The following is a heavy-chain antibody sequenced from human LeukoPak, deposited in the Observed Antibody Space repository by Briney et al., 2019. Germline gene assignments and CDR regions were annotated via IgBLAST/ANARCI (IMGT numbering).Heavy chain of an antibody. J-gene: IGHJ3*02. CDR3: ARRGRYYFDHDQDLDI. Sequence: GESLKISCKGSGYTFTYYYIDWVRQMPGKGLEWMGIIYPGDSGARYSPSFQGQVTISVDKSINTTYLQWSSLKASDTAMYYCARRGRYYFDHDQDLDIWGLGTMVTVSS. CDR2: IYPGDSGA. CDR1: GYTFTYYY. D-gene: IGHD3-22*01. V-gene: IGHV5-51*01.